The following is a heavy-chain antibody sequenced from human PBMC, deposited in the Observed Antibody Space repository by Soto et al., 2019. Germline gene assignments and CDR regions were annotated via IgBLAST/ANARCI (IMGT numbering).Heavy chain of an antibody. CDR2: IYWDDDK. Sequence: QITLKESGPTLVKPTQTLTLTCTFSGFSLSTSGVGVAWIRQPPGKALEWLALIYWDDDKRYSPSLKSRLTITKDTSKNQVVLTMTNMDPGDTATYYCAHSRKSYYDILTGYNYWGQGTLVTVCS. J-gene: IGHJ4*02. D-gene: IGHD3-9*01. V-gene: IGHV2-5*02. CDR1: GFSLSTSGVG. CDR3: AHSRKSYYDILTGYNY.